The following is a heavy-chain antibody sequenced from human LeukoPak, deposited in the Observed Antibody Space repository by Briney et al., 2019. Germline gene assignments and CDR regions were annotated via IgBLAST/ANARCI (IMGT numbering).Heavy chain of an antibody. CDR2: IWYDGSNK. J-gene: IGHJ4*02. Sequence: GGSLRLSCAASGFTFSSYGMHWVRQAPGKGLEGVAVIWYDGSNKYYADSVKGRFTISRDNSKNTLYLQMNSLRAEDTAVYYCARGSSGWYYFDYWGQGTLVTVSS. CDR1: GFTFSSYG. V-gene: IGHV3-33*01. D-gene: IGHD6-19*01. CDR3: ARGSSGWYYFDY.